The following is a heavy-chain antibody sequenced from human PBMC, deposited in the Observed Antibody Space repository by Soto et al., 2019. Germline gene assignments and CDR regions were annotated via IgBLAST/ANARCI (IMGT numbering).Heavy chain of an antibody. CDR3: ARYYCPGGSCRGFDI. CDR2: IYYTGST. CDR1: SGSITGHY. D-gene: IGHD2-15*01. J-gene: IGHJ3*02. V-gene: IGHV4-59*08. Sequence: QVLLQESGPGLVKPSETLSLTCTVSSGSITGHYWSWIRQPPGKGLEWIGHIYYTGSTNYDPSLNRRVTIPVDTSKTQFSLRLTSVTATETPVYYCARYYCPGGSCRGFDIWGQGTKVTVSS.